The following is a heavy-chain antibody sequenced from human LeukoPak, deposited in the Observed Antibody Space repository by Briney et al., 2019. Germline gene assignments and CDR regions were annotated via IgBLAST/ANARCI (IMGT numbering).Heavy chain of an antibody. Sequence: GGSLRLSCAASGFTFSSYAMSWVRQAPGKGLEWVSYISSSGSTIYYADSVKGRFTISRDNAKNSLYLQMNSLRAEDTAVYYCARRSEYCSGGSCYSTWETYYSDYWGQGTLVTVSS. CDR3: ARRSEYCSGGSCYSTWETYYSDY. CDR2: ISSSGSTI. J-gene: IGHJ4*02. CDR1: GFTFSSYA. D-gene: IGHD2-15*01. V-gene: IGHV3-48*04.